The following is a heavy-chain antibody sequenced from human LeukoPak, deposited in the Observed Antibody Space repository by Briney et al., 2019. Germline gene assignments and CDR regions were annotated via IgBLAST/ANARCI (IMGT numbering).Heavy chain of an antibody. CDR2: IKPSNGDT. J-gene: IGHJ4*02. Sequence: ASVKVSCKASGYNFSGHYMHWVRQAPGQGLEWMGWIKPSNGDTKYAQNFQGRVTMTRDTSISTAYMELSSLRSDDTAVYYCASPPLSSAMYYAHWGQGTLVTISS. V-gene: IGHV1-2*02. CDR3: ASPPLSSAMYYAH. CDR1: GYNFSGHY. D-gene: IGHD1-26*01.